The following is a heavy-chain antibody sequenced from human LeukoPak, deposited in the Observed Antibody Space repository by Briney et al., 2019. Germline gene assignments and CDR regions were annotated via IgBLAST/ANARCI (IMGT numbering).Heavy chain of an antibody. CDR2: IDSSGST. CDR3: ARGFCSGGSCYLFDS. D-gene: IGHD2-15*01. V-gene: IGHV4-4*07. CDR1: GGSISGSY. Sequence: SETLSLTCTVSGGSISGSYWSWIRQPAGKGLEWIGRIDSSGSTNYNPSLKSRVTMSVDTSKNQVSLKLNSVTAADTAVYYCARGFCSGGSCYLFDSWGQGTLVTVSS. J-gene: IGHJ4*02.